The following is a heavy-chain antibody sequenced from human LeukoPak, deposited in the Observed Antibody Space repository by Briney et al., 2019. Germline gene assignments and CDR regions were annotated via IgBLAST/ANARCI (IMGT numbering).Heavy chain of an antibody. CDR3: AKGHYYGSGSLDY. CDR1: GFTFSSYG. Sequence: GGSLRLSCAASGFTFSSYGMSWVRQAPGKGLEWVSAIGGRDGSTCYADSVKGRFTISRDNCKNTLYVQMNSLRAEDTAVYYCAKGHYYGSGSLDYWGQGTLVTVSS. V-gene: IGHV3-23*01. D-gene: IGHD3-10*01. CDR2: IGGRDGST. J-gene: IGHJ4*02.